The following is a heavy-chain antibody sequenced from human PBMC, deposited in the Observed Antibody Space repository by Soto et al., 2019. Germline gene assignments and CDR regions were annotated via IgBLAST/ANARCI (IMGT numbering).Heavy chain of an antibody. CDR1: GFTFSSYA. Sequence: GGSLRLSCAASGFTFSSYAMHWVRPAPGKGLEWVAVISYDGSNKYYADSVKGRFTISRDNSKNTLYLQMNSLRAEDTAVYYCAKSIVGATPPASYWGQGTLVTVSS. CDR3: AKSIVGATPPASY. D-gene: IGHD1-26*01. CDR2: ISYDGSNK. J-gene: IGHJ4*02. V-gene: IGHV3-30-3*02.